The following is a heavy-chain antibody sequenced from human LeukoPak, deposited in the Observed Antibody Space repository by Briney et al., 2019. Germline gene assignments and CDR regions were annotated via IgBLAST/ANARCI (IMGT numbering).Heavy chain of an antibody. CDR3: AKSESLYGDY. D-gene: IGHD4-17*01. CDR2: IRSSGNTI. V-gene: IGHV3-11*01. J-gene: IGHJ4*02. CDR1: GFTFSDYS. Sequence: GGSLRLSCAASGFTFSDYSMSWIRQAPGKGLEWVSYIRSSGNTIYYADSVKGRFTISRDNAKNTLYLQMNSLRAEDTAVYYCAKSESLYGDYWGQGTLVTVSS.